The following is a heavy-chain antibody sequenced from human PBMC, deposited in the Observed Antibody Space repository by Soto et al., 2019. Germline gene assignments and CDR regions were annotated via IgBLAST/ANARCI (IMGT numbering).Heavy chain of an antibody. CDR3: AREDIVGSSSFDY. D-gene: IGHD5-12*01. CDR2: INPNSGGT. V-gene: IGHV1-2*04. CDR1: GYTFTGYY. Sequence: ASVKVSCKASGYTFTGYYMHWVRQAPGQGLEWMGWINPNSGGTNYAQKFQGWVTMTRDTSISTAYMELSRLRSDDTAVYYCAREDIVGSSSFDYWGQGTLVTVSS. J-gene: IGHJ4*02.